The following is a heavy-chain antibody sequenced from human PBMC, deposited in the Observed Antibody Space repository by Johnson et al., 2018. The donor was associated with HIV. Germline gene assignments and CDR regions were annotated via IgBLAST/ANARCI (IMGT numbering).Heavy chain of an antibody. CDR3: VRENDLVPVAGTI. Sequence: VQLVESGGGVVQPGRSVRLSCAASGLNFSDYGMHWVRQAPGKGLEWVAVISYDGSNKYYADSVTGRFTISRDNSRNTLYLQMNSLRVEDTAVYYCVRENDLVPVAGTIWGQGTMVTVSS. J-gene: IGHJ3*02. D-gene: IGHD6-19*01. CDR2: ISYDGSNK. CDR1: GLNFSDYG. V-gene: IGHV3-30*03.